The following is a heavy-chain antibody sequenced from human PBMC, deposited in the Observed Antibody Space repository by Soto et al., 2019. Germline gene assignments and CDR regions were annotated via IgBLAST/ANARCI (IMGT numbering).Heavy chain of an antibody. CDR1: GFTFSNAW. Sequence: GGSLRLSCAASGFTFSNAWMNWVRQAPGKGLEWVGRIKSKTDGGTTDYAAPVKGRFTISRDDSKNTLYLQMNSLKTEDTAVYYCTTMKTSFTYYYDSSGYYTTYYGMAVWGQGTTVTVSS. V-gene: IGHV3-15*07. D-gene: IGHD3-22*01. CDR3: TTMKTSFTYYYDSSGYYTTYYGMAV. J-gene: IGHJ6*02. CDR2: IKSKTDGGTT.